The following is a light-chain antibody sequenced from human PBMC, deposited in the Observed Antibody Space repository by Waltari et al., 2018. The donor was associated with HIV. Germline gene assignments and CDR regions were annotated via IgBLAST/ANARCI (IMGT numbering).Light chain of an antibody. CDR3: AAWDGSLLGVL. CDR1: NSNIGSNT. V-gene: IGLV1-44*01. Sequence: QSVLTQPPSASGTPGQRVIIACSGSNSNIGSNTVNWYKQVPGTAPKLLIYNHYERPSGVPDRFSGSKSGSSASLAISGLQSEDDGDYYCAAWDGSLLGVLFGGGTKLTVL. CDR2: NHY. J-gene: IGLJ2*01.